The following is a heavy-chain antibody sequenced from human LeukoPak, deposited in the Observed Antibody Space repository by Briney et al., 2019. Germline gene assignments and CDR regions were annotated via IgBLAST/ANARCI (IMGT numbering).Heavy chain of an antibody. Sequence: SETLPLTCTVSGGSISSSSDYWGWIRQAPGKGLEWIGSIYYHENTYYNSSLKSRVTISVDTSKNQFSLKLSSVTAADTAVYYCARLTRRSIAARPFDSWGQGTLVTVSS. D-gene: IGHD6-6*01. V-gene: IGHV4-39*07. CDR2: IYYHENT. J-gene: IGHJ4*02. CDR1: GGSISSSSDY. CDR3: ARLTRRSIAARPFDS.